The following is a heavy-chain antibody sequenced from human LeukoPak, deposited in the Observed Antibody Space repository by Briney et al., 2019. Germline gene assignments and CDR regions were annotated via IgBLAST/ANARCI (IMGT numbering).Heavy chain of an antibody. Sequence: GSLRLSCAASGFTVSSYSMNWVRHAPGKRLEWVSSIIGSSSYIYYADSVKGQITISRDNAKISLYLQMNSLRAEDTAVYSCAVYYYGSGSYYGRNFDYWGQGTLVTVSS. CDR1: GFTVSSYS. D-gene: IGHD3-10*01. CDR3: AVYYYGSGSYYGRNFDY. V-gene: IGHV3-21*01. CDR2: IIGSSSYI. J-gene: IGHJ4*02.